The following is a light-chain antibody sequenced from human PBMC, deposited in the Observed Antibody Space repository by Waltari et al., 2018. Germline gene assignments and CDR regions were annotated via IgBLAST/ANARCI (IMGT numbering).Light chain of an antibody. V-gene: IGKV3D-15*01. CDR1: QSVGSN. J-gene: IGKJ2*01. Sequence: EIVMTQSPATLSVSPGERATLSCRASQSVGSNLAWYQQKPGQAPRLLIFGASTRATGIAARFSGSGSGTEFTLNISSLQSEDFAVYYCQQYNMWPLTFGQGTKLEIK. CDR2: GAS. CDR3: QQYNMWPLT.